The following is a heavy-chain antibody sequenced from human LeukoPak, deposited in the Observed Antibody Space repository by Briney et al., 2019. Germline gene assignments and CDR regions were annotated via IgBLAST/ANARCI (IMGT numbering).Heavy chain of an antibody. Sequence: GGSLRLSCEVSGFTFSQYNMNWVRQAPGKGLEWVSSITSSSSHINNANSVQGRFTISRDNAKNSLFLQMNSLRAEDTAVYYCARGLGRSFDVWGQGTMVTVSS. CDR2: ITSSSSHI. D-gene: IGHD1-26*01. V-gene: IGHV3-21*01. CDR1: GFTFSQYN. CDR3: ARGLGRSFDV. J-gene: IGHJ3*01.